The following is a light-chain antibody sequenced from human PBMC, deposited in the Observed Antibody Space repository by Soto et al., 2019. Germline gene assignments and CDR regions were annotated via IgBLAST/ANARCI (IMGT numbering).Light chain of an antibody. Sequence: IVMTQSPATVSASPGERATLSCRASRGISNNVAWYQQKPGQAPRLLLYGASTRATGIPARFTASGSGTDFTLTISSLQSEDFAVYFCQQYNEWPPLTFGGGTKVDIK. CDR2: GAS. CDR3: QQYNEWPPLT. V-gene: IGKV3-15*01. CDR1: RGISNN. J-gene: IGKJ4*01.